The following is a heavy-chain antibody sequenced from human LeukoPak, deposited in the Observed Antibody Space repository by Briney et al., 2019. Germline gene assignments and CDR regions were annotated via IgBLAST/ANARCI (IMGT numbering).Heavy chain of an antibody. CDR2: ISGYNGNT. J-gene: IGHJ2*01. CDR3: ARGLGVVTAQSEQPKPRYFDL. D-gene: IGHD2-21*02. Sequence: ASVKVSCKASGYTFISYGISWVGQAPGQGLEGMGWISGYNGNTNYAQNLQGRVTMTTDTSTSTAYMELRSLRSDDTAVYYCARGLGVVTAQSEQPKPRYFDLWGRGTQVTVSS. CDR1: GYTFISYG. V-gene: IGHV1-18*01.